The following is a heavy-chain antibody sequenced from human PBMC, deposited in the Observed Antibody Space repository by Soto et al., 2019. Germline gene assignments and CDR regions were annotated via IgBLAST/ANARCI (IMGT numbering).Heavy chain of an antibody. CDR2: ISWNSGSI. Sequence: GGSLRLSCAASGFTFDDYAMHWVRQAPGKGLEWVSGISWNSGSIGYADSVKGRFTISRDNAKNSLYLQMNSLRAEDTALYYCAKEITGTRPYYYYGMDVWGQGTTVTVSS. V-gene: IGHV3-9*01. J-gene: IGHJ6*02. CDR1: GFTFDDYA. CDR3: AKEITGTRPYYYYGMDV. D-gene: IGHD1-7*01.